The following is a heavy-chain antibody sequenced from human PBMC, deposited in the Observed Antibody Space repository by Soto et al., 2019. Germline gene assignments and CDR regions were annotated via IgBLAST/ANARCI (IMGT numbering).Heavy chain of an antibody. CDR2: ISSSGSTI. D-gene: IGHD6-13*01. Sequence: GGSLRLSCATSGFTFSSYEMNWVRQAPGKGLEWVSYISSSGSTIYYADSVKGRFTISRDNAKNSLYLQMDSLRAEDTAVYYCARDQEAGSFFPYYYGMDVWGQGTTVTV. CDR1: GFTFSSYE. J-gene: IGHJ6*02. CDR3: ARDQEAGSFFPYYYGMDV. V-gene: IGHV3-48*03.